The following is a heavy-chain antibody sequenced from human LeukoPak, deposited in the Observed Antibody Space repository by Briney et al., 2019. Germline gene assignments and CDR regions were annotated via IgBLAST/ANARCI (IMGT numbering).Heavy chain of an antibody. Sequence: GGSLRLSCAASGFTFSSYWMHWVRQAPGKGLVWVSRINSDGSSTSYADSVKDRFTISRDNSKKILYLQMTSLRAEDTAVYYCARKGDNYAHFDYWGQGTLVTVSS. CDR1: GFTFSSYW. CDR2: INSDGSST. J-gene: IGHJ4*02. CDR3: ARKGDNYAHFDY. D-gene: IGHD5-18*01. V-gene: IGHV3-74*01.